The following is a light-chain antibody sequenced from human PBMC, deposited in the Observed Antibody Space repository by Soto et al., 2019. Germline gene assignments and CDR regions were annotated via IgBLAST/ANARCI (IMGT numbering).Light chain of an antibody. V-gene: IGLV2-14*01. Sequence: QSALTQPASVSGSPGQSITISCTGTSSDIGGYNSVSWYQQHPGKAPKLVIYAVSNRPSGVSSRFSGSKSGNTASLTMSGLQAEDEATYYCSSYTGTTTLDVFGTGTKVTVL. CDR2: AVS. CDR1: SSDIGGYNS. CDR3: SSYTGTTTLDV. J-gene: IGLJ1*01.